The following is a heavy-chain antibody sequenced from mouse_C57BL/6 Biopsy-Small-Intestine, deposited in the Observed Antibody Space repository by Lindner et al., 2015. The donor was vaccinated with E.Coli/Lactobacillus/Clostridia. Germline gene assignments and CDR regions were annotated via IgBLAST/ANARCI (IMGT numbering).Heavy chain of an antibody. CDR3: ARDLRNSWSVGDY. CDR2: INPDTGST. Sequence: SVKVSCKASGYIFSTYNMHWVRQAPGQGLEWMGIINPDTGSTTYAQRFQGRVTVTRDTSTSTVYMELSSLRAEDTAVYHCARDLRNSWSVGDYWGQGTLVAVSS. J-gene: IGHJ4*01. CDR1: GYIFSTYN. V-gene: IGHV1-18*01.